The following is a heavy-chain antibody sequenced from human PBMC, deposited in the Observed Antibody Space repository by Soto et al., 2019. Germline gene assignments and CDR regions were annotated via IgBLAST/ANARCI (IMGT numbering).Heavy chain of an antibody. Sequence: QVQLVQSGAEVKKPGSSVKVSCKASGGTFSSYAISWVRQAPGQGLEWMGGIIPIFGTANYAQKFQGRVTITADESTSTAYMELSSLRSEDTAVYYCAILSPGSSSWWVLGDYAFDIWGQGTMVTVSS. D-gene: IGHD6-13*01. CDR3: AILSPGSSSWWVLGDYAFDI. CDR2: IIPIFGTA. J-gene: IGHJ3*02. CDR1: GGTFSSYA. V-gene: IGHV1-69*01.